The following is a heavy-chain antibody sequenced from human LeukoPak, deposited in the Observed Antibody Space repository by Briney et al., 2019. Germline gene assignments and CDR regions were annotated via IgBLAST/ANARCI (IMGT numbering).Heavy chain of an antibody. CDR2: ISYDGSNK. CDR1: GFTFSSYG. Sequence: GRSLRLSCAASGFTFSSYGMHWVRQAPGKGLEWVAVISYDGSNKYYADSVKGRFTISRDNSKNTLYLQMNSLRAEDTAVYYCARGRGGYDPFDYWGQGTLVTVSS. J-gene: IGHJ4*02. CDR3: ARGRGGYDPFDY. D-gene: IGHD5-12*01. V-gene: IGHV3-30*03.